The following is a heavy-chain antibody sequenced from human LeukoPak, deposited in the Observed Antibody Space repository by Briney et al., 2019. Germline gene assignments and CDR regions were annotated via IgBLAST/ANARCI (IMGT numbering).Heavy chain of an antibody. CDR2: INHSGST. J-gene: IGHJ4*02. V-gene: IGHV4-34*01. D-gene: IGHD3-3*01. CDR1: GGSISSYY. Sequence: SETLSLTCTVSGGSISSYYWSWIRQPPGKGLEWIGEINHSGSTNYNPSLKSRVTISVDTSENQFSLKLSSVTAADTAVYYCATRLPQSITIFGVAPQVWGQGTLVTVSS. CDR3: ATRLPQSITIFGVAPQV.